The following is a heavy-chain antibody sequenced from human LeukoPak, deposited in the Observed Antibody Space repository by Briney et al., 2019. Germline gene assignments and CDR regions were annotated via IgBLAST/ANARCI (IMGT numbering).Heavy chain of an antibody. V-gene: IGHV3-30*04. CDR1: GFTFSSFA. CDR3: AREDHSGADAFDI. Sequence: GGSLRLSCAASGFTFSSFAMHWVRQAPGQGLEWVAVISDDGRHTYYAESVEGRFTISRDNSNNMLYLQMNSLRPDDTAVYFCAREDHSGADAFDIWGQGTMVTVSS. J-gene: IGHJ3*02. D-gene: IGHD5-12*01. CDR2: ISDDGRHT.